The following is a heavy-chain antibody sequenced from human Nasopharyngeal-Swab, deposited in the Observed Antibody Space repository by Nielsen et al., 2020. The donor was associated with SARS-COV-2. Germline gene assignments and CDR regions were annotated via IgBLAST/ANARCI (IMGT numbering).Heavy chain of an antibody. V-gene: IGHV3-23*01. Sequence: GGSLRLSCAASGFSFNNYAMTWVRQAPGKGLDWVSAISGSGAKTYYADSVKGRFTISRDNSKNTVYLQMTSLTAEDSALYYCAKDLGTRYCSGSLCFDRYFDTWGQGTPVTVSS. D-gene: IGHD2-8*02. CDR2: ISGSGAKT. J-gene: IGHJ5*02. CDR1: GFSFNNYA. CDR3: AKDLGTRYCSGSLCFDRYFDT.